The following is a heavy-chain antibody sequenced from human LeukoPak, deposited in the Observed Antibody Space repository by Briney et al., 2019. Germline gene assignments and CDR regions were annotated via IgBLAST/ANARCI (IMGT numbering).Heavy chain of an antibody. V-gene: IGHV3-30*02. D-gene: IGHD3-22*01. Sequence: GGSLRLSCAASGFTFSSYGMHWVRQAPGKGLEWVAFIRYDGSNKYYADSVKGRFTISRDNSKNTLYLQMNSLRAEDTAVYYCARVYGITMIVVGQAWWFDPWGQGTLVTVSS. J-gene: IGHJ5*02. CDR3: ARVYGITMIVVGQAWWFDP. CDR2: IRYDGSNK. CDR1: GFTFSSYG.